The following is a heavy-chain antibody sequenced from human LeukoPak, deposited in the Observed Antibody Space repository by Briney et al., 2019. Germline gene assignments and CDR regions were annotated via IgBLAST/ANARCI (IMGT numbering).Heavy chain of an antibody. J-gene: IGHJ5*02. V-gene: IGHV4-39*01. CDR1: GGSISSSSYY. CDR3: ARQEDSSGWYNWFDP. D-gene: IGHD6-19*01. Sequence: SETLSLTCTVSGGSISSSSYYWGWIRQPPGKGLEWIGSTYYSGSTYYNPSLKSRVTISVDTSKNQFSLKLSSVTAADTAVYYCARQEDSSGWYNWFDPWGQGTLVTVSS. CDR2: TYYSGST.